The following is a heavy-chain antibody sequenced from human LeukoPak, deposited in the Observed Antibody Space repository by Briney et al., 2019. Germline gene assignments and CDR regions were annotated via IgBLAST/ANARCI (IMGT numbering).Heavy chain of an antibody. J-gene: IGHJ4*02. Sequence: GGSLRLSCAASGFTFSSYWMSWVRQAPGKGLEWVANIKQDGSEKYYVDSVKGRFTISRDNAKNSLYLQMNSLRAEDTAVYYCASDKIAAAGLVDYWGQGTLVTVSS. CDR2: IKQDGSEK. CDR3: ASDKIAAAGLVDY. V-gene: IGHV3-7*01. D-gene: IGHD6-13*01. CDR1: GFTFSSYW.